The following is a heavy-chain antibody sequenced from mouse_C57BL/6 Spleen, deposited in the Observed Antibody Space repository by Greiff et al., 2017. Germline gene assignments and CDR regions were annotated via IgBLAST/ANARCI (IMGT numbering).Heavy chain of an antibody. Sequence: QVQLQQSGAELARPGASVKLSCKASGYTFTSYGISWVKQRTGQGLEWIGEIYPRSGNTYYNEKFKGKATLTADESSSTAYMELRSLTSEDSAVYFCARSGGNDPAWFAYWGQGTLVTVSA. J-gene: IGHJ3*01. CDR1: GYTFTSYG. CDR3: ARSGGNDPAWFAY. CDR2: IYPRSGNT. D-gene: IGHD2-2*01. V-gene: IGHV1-81*01.